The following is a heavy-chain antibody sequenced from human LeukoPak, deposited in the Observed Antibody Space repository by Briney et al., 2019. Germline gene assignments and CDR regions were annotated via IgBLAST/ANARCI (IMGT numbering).Heavy chain of an antibody. CDR2: INPSGGST. Sequence: GASVKVSCKASGYSFTTYSFHWVRQAPGQGLEWMGIINPSGGSTSYAQNFEGRVTMTRDTSTSTVYMEVNSLRSEDTAVYYCARDLCEDQWELIFDYWGQGTLVTVSS. J-gene: IGHJ4*02. D-gene: IGHD1-26*01. CDR1: GYSFTTYS. CDR3: ARDLCEDQWELIFDY. V-gene: IGHV1-46*01.